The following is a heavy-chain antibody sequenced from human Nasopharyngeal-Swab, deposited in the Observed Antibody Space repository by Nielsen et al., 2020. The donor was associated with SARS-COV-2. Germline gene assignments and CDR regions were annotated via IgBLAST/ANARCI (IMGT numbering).Heavy chain of an antibody. CDR2: ISYDGSNK. D-gene: IGHD4/OR15-4a*01. CDR1: GFTFSSYA. CDR3: ARVGGAIDY. J-gene: IGHJ4*02. Sequence: GESLKISCAASGFTFSSYAMHWVRQAPGKGLEWVAVISYDGSNKYYADSVKGRFTISRDKSKNTLYLQMNSLRAEDTAVYYCARVGGAIDYWGQGTLVTVSS. V-gene: IGHV3-30*04.